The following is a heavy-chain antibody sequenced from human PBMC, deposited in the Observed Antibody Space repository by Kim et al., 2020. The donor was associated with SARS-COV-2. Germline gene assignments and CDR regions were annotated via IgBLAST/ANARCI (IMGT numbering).Heavy chain of an antibody. CDR1: GGSFSSSNW. CDR3: ARYRYGNLSASYFYYY. CDR2: IYHSGST. J-gene: IGHJ4*01. D-gene: IGHD3-9*01. Sequence: SETLSLTCAVSGGSFSSSNWWSWVRQPPGKGLEWFGEIYHSGSTNYNPSLKRLITISVDKYNNQYPLKLSSVAAAATAVYCSARYRYGNLSASYFYYYWG. V-gene: IGHV4-4*01.